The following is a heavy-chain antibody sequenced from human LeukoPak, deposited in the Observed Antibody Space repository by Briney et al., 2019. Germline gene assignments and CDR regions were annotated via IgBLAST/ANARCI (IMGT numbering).Heavy chain of an antibody. J-gene: IGHJ6*03. Sequence: PSETLSLTCSVSGGSIRSYYWSWIRQPPGKGLEWIGYTFHSGSTNHNPSLKSRVTISVDTSKNQFSLKLSSVTAADTAVYYCARRIVVVPAAMISDYYYYMDVWGKGTTVTVSS. CDR3: ARRIVVVPAAMISDYYYYMDV. V-gene: IGHV4-59*08. CDR1: GGSIRSYY. CDR2: TFHSGST. D-gene: IGHD2-2*01.